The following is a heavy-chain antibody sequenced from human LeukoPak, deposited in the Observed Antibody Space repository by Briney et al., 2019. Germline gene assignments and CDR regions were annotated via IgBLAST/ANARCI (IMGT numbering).Heavy chain of an antibody. CDR1: GGTFSSYA. CDR3: ASRDGYKADY. Sequence: GASVKVSCKASGGTFSSYAISWVRQAPGQGLEWMGGIIPLFGTANYAQKFLGRVTITADESTSTAYMELSSLRSEDTAVYYCASRDGYKADYWGQGTLVTVSS. V-gene: IGHV1-69*13. CDR2: IIPLFGTA. D-gene: IGHD5-24*01. J-gene: IGHJ4*02.